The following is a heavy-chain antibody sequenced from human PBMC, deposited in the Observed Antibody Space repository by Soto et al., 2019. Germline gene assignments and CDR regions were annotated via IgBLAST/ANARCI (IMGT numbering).Heavy chain of an antibody. V-gene: IGHV3-30*18. Sequence: GGSLRLSCAASGFTFSSYGMHWVRQAPGKGLEWVAVISYDGSNKYYADSVKGRFTISRDNSKNTLYLQMNSLRAEDTAVYYCAKSYYYGMDVWGQGTTVTVSS. CDR3: AKSYYYGMDV. J-gene: IGHJ6*02. CDR1: GFTFSSYG. CDR2: ISYDGSNK.